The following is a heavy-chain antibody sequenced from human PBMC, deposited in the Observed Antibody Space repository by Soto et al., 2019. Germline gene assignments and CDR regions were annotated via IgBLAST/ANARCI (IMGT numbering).Heavy chain of an antibody. CDR2: MNPYSGNT. J-gene: IGHJ4*02. Sequence: QVQLVQSGAEVKEPGASVKVSCKASGYTFTAYDIYWMRQATGQGLECMGWMNPYSGNTGYAQKLQGRVNVTRNTSSSTVYMELSGLRPDDTAVYYCARRKERSGPHYFDYWGQGSQVTVSS. CDR1: GYTFTAYD. V-gene: IGHV1-8*01. CDR3: ARRKERSGPHYFDY. D-gene: IGHD6-25*01.